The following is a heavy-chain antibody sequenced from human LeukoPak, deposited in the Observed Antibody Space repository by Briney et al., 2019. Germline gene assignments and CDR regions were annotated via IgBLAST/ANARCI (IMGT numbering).Heavy chain of an antibody. Sequence: GGSLRLSCAASGFTFNIYGMHWVRQAPGKGLEWVAFIRHDGSNRYYADSVKGRFTISRDNSKNTVNLQMHSLRVEDTAVSYCEKDGLYGATREYWGQGTLGTVSP. CDR2: IRHDGSNR. CDR1: GFTFNIYG. CDR3: EKDGLYGATREY. D-gene: IGHD4/OR15-4a*01. J-gene: IGHJ4*02. V-gene: IGHV3-30*02.